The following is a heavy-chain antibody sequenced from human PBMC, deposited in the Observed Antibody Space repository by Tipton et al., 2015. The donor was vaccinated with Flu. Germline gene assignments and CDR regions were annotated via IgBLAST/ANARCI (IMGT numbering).Heavy chain of an antibody. V-gene: IGHV4-34*01. J-gene: IGHJ5*02. CDR1: GGTFSGYY. CDR3: ARRDYSNYVSDPKSWFDP. Sequence: GLVKPSETLSLTCAVYGGTFSGYYWTWIRQPPGKRLEWIGEINDSGSANYHPSLTSRVTISVDTSKNQFSLRLTSVTATDTAVYYCARRDYSNYVSDPKSWFDPWGQGILVSVSS. CDR2: INDSGSA. D-gene: IGHD4-11*01.